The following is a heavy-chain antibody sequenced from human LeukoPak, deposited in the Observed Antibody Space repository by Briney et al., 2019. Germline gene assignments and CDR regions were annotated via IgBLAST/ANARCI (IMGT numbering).Heavy chain of an antibody. CDR2: ISSSGSTI. D-gene: IGHD3-9*01. V-gene: IGHV3-48*03. CDR3: AREVLRYFDWSYGMDV. CDR1: GFTFSSYE. J-gene: IGHJ6*04. Sequence: GGSLRLSCAASGFTFSSYEMNWVRQAPGKGLEWVSYISSSGSTIYYADSVKGRFTISRDNAKSSLYLQMNSLRAEDTAVYYCAREVLRYFDWSYGMDVWGKGTTVTVSS.